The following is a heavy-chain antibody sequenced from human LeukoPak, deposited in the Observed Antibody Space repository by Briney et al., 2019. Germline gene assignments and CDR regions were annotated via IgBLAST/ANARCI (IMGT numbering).Heavy chain of an antibody. Sequence: GGSLRLSCAASGFTFSSYWMTWVRQAPGKGLEWVANIKQDGSEKYYVDSVKGRFTISRDNAKNSVYLQMNSLRAEDTAVYYCARARYVRVPFDYWGQGTLVTVYS. CDR2: IKQDGSEK. CDR1: GFTFSSYW. J-gene: IGHJ4*02. CDR3: ARARYVRVPFDY. D-gene: IGHD2/OR15-2a*01. V-gene: IGHV3-7*01.